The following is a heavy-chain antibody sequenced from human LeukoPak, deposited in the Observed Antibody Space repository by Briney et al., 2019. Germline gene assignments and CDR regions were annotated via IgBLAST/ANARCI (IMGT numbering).Heavy chain of an antibody. CDR3: ARDPYGGYADY. CDR2: INADGSST. Sequence: GGSLRLSCAASGFTFSIYWMHWVRQAPGKGLVWVSRINADGSSTTYADSVKGRFTISRDNAKNTLYLQMNSLRAEDTAVYYCARDPYGGYADYWGQGTLVTVSS. J-gene: IGHJ4*02. V-gene: IGHV3-74*01. D-gene: IGHD4-17*01. CDR1: GFTFSIYW.